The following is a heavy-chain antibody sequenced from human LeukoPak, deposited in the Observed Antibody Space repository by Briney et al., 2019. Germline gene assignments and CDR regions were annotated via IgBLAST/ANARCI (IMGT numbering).Heavy chain of an antibody. J-gene: IGHJ2*01. CDR3: ARRSGYYPHYYFDL. V-gene: IGHV4-4*09. D-gene: IGHD3-9*01. CDR2: IYSSGSS. CDR1: GGSINNNY. Sequence: SETLSLTCTVSGGSINNNYWGWVRLPPGNGLEYIGYIYSSGSSHYSPSLKSRVTLSVDTSKNHLSLRLNSVTAADTAVYFCARRSGYYPHYYFDLWGRGTLVTVSS.